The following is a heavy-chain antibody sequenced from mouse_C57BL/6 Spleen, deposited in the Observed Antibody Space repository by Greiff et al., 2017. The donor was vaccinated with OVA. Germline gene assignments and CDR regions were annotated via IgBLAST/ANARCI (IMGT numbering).Heavy chain of an antibody. V-gene: IGHV1-81*01. CDR2: IYPRSGST. J-gene: IGHJ2*01. Sequence: QVQLKQSGAELARPGASVKLSCKASGYTFTSYGISWVKQRTGQGLEWIGEIYPRSGSTYYNEKFKGKATLTADKSSSTAYMELRSLTSEDSAVYFCSRSLSYYYGSSPYYFDYWGQGTTLTVSS. D-gene: IGHD1-1*01. CDR1: GYTFTSYG. CDR3: SRSLSYYYGSSPYYFDY.